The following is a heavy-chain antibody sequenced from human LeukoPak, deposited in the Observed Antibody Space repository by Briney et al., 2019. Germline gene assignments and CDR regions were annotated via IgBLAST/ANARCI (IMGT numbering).Heavy chain of an antibody. CDR2: TYYRSKWYN. D-gene: IGHD6-13*01. Sequence: SQTLSLTCAISGDNVSNNSAAWNWIRQSPSRGLEWLGRTYYRSKWYNDYALSVKSRITINPDTSKNQFSLHLSSVTPDDTAVYYCVRAAAGGWFFQHRGQGTLVTVSS. V-gene: IGHV6-1*01. CDR1: GDNVSNNSAA. CDR3: VRAAAGGWFFQH. J-gene: IGHJ1*01.